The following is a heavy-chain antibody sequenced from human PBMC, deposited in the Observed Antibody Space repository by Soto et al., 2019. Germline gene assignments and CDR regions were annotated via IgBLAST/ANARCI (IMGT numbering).Heavy chain of an antibody. D-gene: IGHD3-3*01. Sequence: GGSLRLSCAASGFTFSSYAMSWVRQAPGKGLEWVSAISGSGGSTYYADSVKGRFTISRDNSKNTLYLQMNSLRAEDAAVYYCAKARIFGVVNLYYFDYWGQGTLVTVSS. CDR2: ISGSGGST. CDR1: GFTFSSYA. CDR3: AKARIFGVVNLYYFDY. J-gene: IGHJ4*02. V-gene: IGHV3-23*01.